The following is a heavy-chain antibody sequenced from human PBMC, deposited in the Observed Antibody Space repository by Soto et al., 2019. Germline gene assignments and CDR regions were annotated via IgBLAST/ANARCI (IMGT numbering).Heavy chain of an antibody. J-gene: IGHJ6*02. CDR2: ISPDGNAK. CDR3: ARGHHGLEV. CDR1: GLIFTDFY. Sequence: QVQLVESGGGFVKPGGSLRLSCAVSGLIFTDFYMSWIRHAPGKGLEWVAYISPDGNAKFYGDSVKGRFTISRDNAKHSRFLPMDSLRAEDTAEYYCARGHHGLEVWAQGTTVAVS. V-gene: IGHV3-11*01.